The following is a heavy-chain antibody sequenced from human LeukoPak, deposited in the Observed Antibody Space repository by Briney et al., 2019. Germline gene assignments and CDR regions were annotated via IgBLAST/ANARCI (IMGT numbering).Heavy chain of an antibody. V-gene: IGHV1-2*02. Sequence: ASVKVSCKAAGYTFTCYYMHWVGQAPGQGREWMGWMNPNRGGTNYAQKFQGTVTLTRDTSISTAYMALTRLRSDDTAVYYCAREGRWDDFWRGYYSGNWFDHWGQGTLVTVSS. D-gene: IGHD3-3*01. CDR3: AREGRWDDFWRGYYSGNWFDH. CDR2: MNPNRGGT. CDR1: GYTFTCYY. J-gene: IGHJ5*02.